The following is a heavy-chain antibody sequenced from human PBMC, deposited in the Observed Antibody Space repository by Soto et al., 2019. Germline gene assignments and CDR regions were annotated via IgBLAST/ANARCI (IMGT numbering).Heavy chain of an antibody. CDR1: GFTFSTYG. V-gene: IGHV3-33*01. CDR3: ARAWNYDILPCMDV. Sequence: VQLVESGGGVVQPGRSLRLSCVASGFTFSTYGMHWVRQAPGKGLEWVAVIWYDGSNKYYADSVKGRLTISRDNSKNTLYLQMNSLRTEDSAVYYCARAWNYDILPCMDVWGQGTTVTVSS. D-gene: IGHD3-9*01. CDR2: IWYDGSNK. J-gene: IGHJ6*02.